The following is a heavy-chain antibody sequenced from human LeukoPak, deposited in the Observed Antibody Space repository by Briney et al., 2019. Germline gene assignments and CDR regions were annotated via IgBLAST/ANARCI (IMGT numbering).Heavy chain of an antibody. D-gene: IGHD3-22*01. CDR1: AYTFTDYD. Sequence: ASVTVSCTRAAYTFTDYDMHWVRDAPGQGLERMGRINFTSGATNDGEKFQGRVTMTRDTSISTVYMELSRLRSVDTAVYFCARTLHSYYDSSGYFDYWGQGTLVTVSS. CDR2: INFTSGAT. J-gene: IGHJ4*02. V-gene: IGHV1-2*02. CDR3: ARTLHSYYDSSGYFDY.